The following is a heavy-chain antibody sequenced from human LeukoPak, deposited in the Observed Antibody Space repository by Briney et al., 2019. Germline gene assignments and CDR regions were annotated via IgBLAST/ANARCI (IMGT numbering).Heavy chain of an antibody. CDR3: AKGVSVYYYDS. Sequence: GGSLRLSCAASGFTVSTNYMSWVRQAPGKGLEWVSTIYSGGSTYYADSVKGRFTISRDNSKNTLYLQMNSLRAEDTAVYYCAKGVSVYYYDSWGQGTLVTVSS. D-gene: IGHD3-22*01. CDR2: IYSGGST. CDR1: GFTVSTNY. J-gene: IGHJ4*02. V-gene: IGHV3-66*01.